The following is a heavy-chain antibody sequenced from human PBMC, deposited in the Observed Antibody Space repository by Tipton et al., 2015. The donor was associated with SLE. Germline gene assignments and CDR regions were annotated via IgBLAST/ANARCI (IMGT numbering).Heavy chain of an antibody. CDR3: ARGGYLRLGGTARVGSALDI. D-gene: IGHD1/OR15-1a*01. J-gene: IGHJ3*02. CDR2: IYPGDSDT. V-gene: IGHV5-51*03. CDR1: GYSFTSYW. Sequence: LVQSGAEVKKPGESLKISCKGSGYSFTSYWIGWVRQMPGKGLEWMGIIYPGDSDTRLSPSFQGQVTISADKSISTAYLQWSSLKASDTAMYYCARGGYLRLGGTARVGSALDIWGQGTMVTVSS.